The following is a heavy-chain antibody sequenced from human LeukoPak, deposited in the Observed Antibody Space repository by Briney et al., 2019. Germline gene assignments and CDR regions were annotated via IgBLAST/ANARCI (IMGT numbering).Heavy chain of an antibody. CDR2: IYYSGST. CDR1: GGSISSGGYY. D-gene: IGHD3-22*01. J-gene: IGHJ4*02. V-gene: IGHV4-31*03. CDR3: ARVIANYYDSSGYYPEGVYFDY. Sequence: SQTLSLTCTVSGGSISSGGYYWSWIRQHPGKGLEWIGYIYYSGSTYYNPSLKSRVTISVDTSKNQFSLKLSSVTAADTAVYYCARVIANYYDSSGYYPEGVYFDYWGQGTLVTVSS.